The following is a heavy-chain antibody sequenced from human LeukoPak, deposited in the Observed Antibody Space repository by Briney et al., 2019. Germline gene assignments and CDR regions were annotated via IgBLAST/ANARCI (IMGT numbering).Heavy chain of an antibody. J-gene: IGHJ4*02. CDR3: AKPARTDYADY. D-gene: IGHD1-14*01. Sequence: GGSLRLSCAASGFTFSNYGMHWVRQAPGKGLEWVAVISYDGSIDYYADSVKGRFTISRDNSRNTLYLQMNSLRPEDTAVYYCAKPARTDYADYWGQGTLVTVSS. V-gene: IGHV3-30*18. CDR1: GFTFSNYG. CDR2: ISYDGSID.